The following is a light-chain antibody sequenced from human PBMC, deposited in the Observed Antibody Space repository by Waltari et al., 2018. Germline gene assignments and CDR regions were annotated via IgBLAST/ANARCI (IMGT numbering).Light chain of an antibody. Sequence: QSALTQPASVSGSPGQSITISCTGTSSDVGGYNYVSWYHPHPVKAPKLMIYDVSNRPSGVSKRCSGSKSGNTASLTISGLQAEDEADYYCSSYTSSNTLGFGTGTKVTVL. J-gene: IGLJ1*01. CDR3: SSYTSSNTLG. CDR2: DVS. CDR1: SSDVGGYNY. V-gene: IGLV2-14*03.